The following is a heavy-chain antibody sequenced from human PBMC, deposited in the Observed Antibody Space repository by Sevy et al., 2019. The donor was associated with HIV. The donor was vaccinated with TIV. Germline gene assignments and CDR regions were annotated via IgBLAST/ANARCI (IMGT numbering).Heavy chain of an antibody. CDR3: ARASITIFGVGFDAYDI. CDR1: GFTFSSYS. CDR2: ISSTSSDI. V-gene: IGHV3-21*01. D-gene: IGHD3-3*01. J-gene: IGHJ3*02. Sequence: GGSLRLSCTASGFTFSSYSMNWVRQAPGKGLEWVSSISSTSSDIYYADSVKGRFTISRDNAKNSLYLQMNSLRAEDTAVYYCARASITIFGVGFDAYDIWGQGTMVTVSS.